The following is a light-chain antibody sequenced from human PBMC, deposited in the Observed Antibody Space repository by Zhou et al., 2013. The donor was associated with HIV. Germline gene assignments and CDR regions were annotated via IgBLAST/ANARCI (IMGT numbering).Light chain of an antibody. V-gene: IGKV1-39*01. CDR1: QAIRSD. CDR2: ASS. Sequence: IQMTQSPFSLSASVGDRVTITCRTSQAIRSDLNWYQQKPGEAPKLLIYASSILHTGVPSRFSGSGSGTDFTLIISGLQPEDFATYFCQQSYRTPPITFGQGTRLDIK. J-gene: IGKJ5*01. CDR3: QQSYRTPPIT.